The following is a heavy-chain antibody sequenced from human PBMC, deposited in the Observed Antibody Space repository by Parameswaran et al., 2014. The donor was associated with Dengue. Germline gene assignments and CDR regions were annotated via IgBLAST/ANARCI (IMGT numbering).Heavy chain of an antibody. V-gene: IGHV1-46*01. CDR3: ARELDVVVVAATHRKRAYYYYGMDV. D-gene: IGHD2-15*01. CDR2: INPSGGST. Sequence: WVRQAPGQGLEWMGIINPSGGSTSYAQKFQGRVTMTRDTSTSTVYMELSSLRSEDTAVYYCARELDVVVVAATHRKRAYYYYGMDVWGQGTTVTVSS. J-gene: IGHJ6*02.